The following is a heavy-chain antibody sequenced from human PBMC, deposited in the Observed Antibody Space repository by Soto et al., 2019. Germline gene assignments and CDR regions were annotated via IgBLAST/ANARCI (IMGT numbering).Heavy chain of an antibody. CDR1: GFTFSSYS. D-gene: IGHD1-20*01. J-gene: IGHJ6*02. Sequence: EVQLVESGGGLVQPGGSLRLSCAASGFTFSSYSMNWVRQAPGKGLEWVSYISSSSSNIYYADSVKGRFTISRDNAKSSLYLQMNSLRDEDTAVYYCARGMWEYNWNYYYYGMDVWGQGTTVTVSS. V-gene: IGHV3-48*02. CDR3: ARGMWEYNWNYYYYGMDV. CDR2: ISSSSSNI.